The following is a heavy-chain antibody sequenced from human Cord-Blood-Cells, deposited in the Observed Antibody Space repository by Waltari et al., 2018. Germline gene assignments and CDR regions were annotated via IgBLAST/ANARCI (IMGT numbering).Heavy chain of an antibody. J-gene: IGHJ2*01. D-gene: IGHD6-6*01. CDR2: ISYDGSNK. CDR3: ARDGVGSSSYFDL. Sequence: QVQLVESGGGVVQPGRSLRLSCAASGFTFSSYAMHWVRQAPGKGLEWVAVISYDGSNKYYADSVKGRFTISRDNSKNTLYLQMNSLSAEDTAVYYCARDGVGSSSYFDLWGRGTLVTVSS. V-gene: IGHV3-30-3*01. CDR1: GFTFSSYA.